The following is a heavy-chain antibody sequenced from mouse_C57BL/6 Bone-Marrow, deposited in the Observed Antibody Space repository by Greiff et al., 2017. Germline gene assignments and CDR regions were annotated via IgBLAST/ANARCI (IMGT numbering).Heavy chain of an antibody. CDR3: SLVDSTYYFDY. J-gene: IGHJ2*01. Sequence: QVQLQQSGAELARPGASVKMSCKASGYTFTSYTMHWVKQRPGQGLEWIGYINPSSGYTKYNQKFKDKATLTADKSSSTAYMQLRGLTSEDSAVYYCSLVDSTYYFDYWGQCTTLTVSS. CDR2: INPSSGYT. V-gene: IGHV1-4*01. D-gene: IGHD1-1*02. CDR1: GYTFTSYT.